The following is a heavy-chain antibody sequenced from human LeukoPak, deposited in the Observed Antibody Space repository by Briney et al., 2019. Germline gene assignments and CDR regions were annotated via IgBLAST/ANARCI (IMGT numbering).Heavy chain of an antibody. V-gene: IGHV4-39*01. J-gene: IGHJ5*02. D-gene: IGHD6-19*01. CDR3: ARRGAVAAIHWFDP. Sequence: PSETLSLTCAVSGGSISSSSYYWGWIRQPPGKGLEWIGSIYYSGSTYYNPSLKSRVTISVDTSKNQFSLKLSSVTAADTAVYYCARRGAVAAIHWFDPWGQGTLVTVSS. CDR2: IYYSGST. CDR1: GGSISSSSYY.